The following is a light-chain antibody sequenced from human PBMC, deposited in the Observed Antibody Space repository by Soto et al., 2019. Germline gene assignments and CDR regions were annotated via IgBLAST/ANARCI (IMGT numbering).Light chain of an antibody. CDR3: QQDGSSPWT. V-gene: IGKV3-20*01. J-gene: IGKJ1*01. Sequence: EIVLTQSPGTLSLSPGERATLSCRASQSVSSSYLAWYQQKHGQAPRLLIYGASSRATGIPDRLSGSGSGTDFTLTISRLEPEDFAMYYCQQDGSSPWTVGQGTKVEIK. CDR1: QSVSSSY. CDR2: GAS.